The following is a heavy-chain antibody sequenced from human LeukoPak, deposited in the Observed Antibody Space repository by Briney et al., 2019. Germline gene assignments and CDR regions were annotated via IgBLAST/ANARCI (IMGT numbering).Heavy chain of an antibody. CDR1: GFTFSSYA. Sequence: GGSLRLSCAASGFTFSSYAMSWVRQAPGKGLEWVSVISGSFISTYYADSVKGRFTISRDNSKNTLYLQMNSLRAEDTAVYYCAKSPATATYFDYWGQGTLVTVSS. J-gene: IGHJ4*02. V-gene: IGHV3-23*01. D-gene: IGHD5-18*01. CDR2: ISGSFIST. CDR3: AKSPATATYFDY.